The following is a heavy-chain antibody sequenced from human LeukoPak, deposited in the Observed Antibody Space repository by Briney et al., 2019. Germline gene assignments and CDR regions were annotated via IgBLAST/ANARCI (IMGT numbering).Heavy chain of an antibody. CDR3: ARESERFGELFSPHFDY. V-gene: IGHV3-7*01. D-gene: IGHD3-10*01. J-gene: IGHJ4*02. CDR1: GFTFSSYW. Sequence: GGSLRLSCAASGFTFSSYWMSWVRKAPGKGMEWVANIKQDGSEKYYVDSVKGRFTISRDNAKNSLYLQMNSLRAEDTAVYYCARESERFGELFSPHFDYWGQGTLVTVSS. CDR2: IKQDGSEK.